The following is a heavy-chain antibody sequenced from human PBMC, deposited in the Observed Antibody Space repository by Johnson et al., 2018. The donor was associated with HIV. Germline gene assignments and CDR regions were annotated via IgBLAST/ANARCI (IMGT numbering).Heavy chain of an antibody. V-gene: IGHV3-66*02. D-gene: IGHD1-26*01. CDR2: IYSGGST. CDR3: ASEGALWSDAFDI. J-gene: IGHJ3*02. CDR1: GFTVSSNY. Sequence: VQLVESGGGLVQPGGSLRLSCAASGFTVSSNYMSWVRQAPGKGLEWVSVIYSGGSTYYADSVKGRFTISRDNSKNTLYLQMNSLRAEDTAVYYYASEGALWSDAFDIWGQGTMVTVSS.